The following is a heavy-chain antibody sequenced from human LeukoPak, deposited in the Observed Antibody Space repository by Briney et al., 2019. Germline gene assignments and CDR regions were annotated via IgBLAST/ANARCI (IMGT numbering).Heavy chain of an antibody. Sequence: SETLSLTCTVSGVSISSYYWSWIRQPPGKGLEWIGYIYYSGSTNYNPSLKSRVTISVDTSKNQFSLKLSSVTAADTAVYYCARDGRGYGDYGGLDYWGQGTLVTVSS. D-gene: IGHD4-17*01. J-gene: IGHJ4*02. V-gene: IGHV4-59*01. CDR2: IYYSGST. CDR3: ARDGRGYGDYGGLDY. CDR1: GVSISSYY.